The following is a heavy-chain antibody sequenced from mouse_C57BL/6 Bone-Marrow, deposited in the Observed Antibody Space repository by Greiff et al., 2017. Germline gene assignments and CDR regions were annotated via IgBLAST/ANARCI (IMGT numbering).Heavy chain of an antibody. CDR2: INPGSGGT. V-gene: IGHV1-54*01. D-gene: IGHD1-1*01. Sequence: QVQLQQSGAELVRPGTSVKVSCKASGYAFTNYLIEWVKQRPGQGLEWIGVINPGSGGTNYNEKFKGKATLTADQSSSTAYMQLSSLTSEDSAVYFCARRCGLLRDYAMDYWGQGTSVTVSS. CDR3: ARRCGLLRDYAMDY. CDR1: GYAFTNYL. J-gene: IGHJ4*01.